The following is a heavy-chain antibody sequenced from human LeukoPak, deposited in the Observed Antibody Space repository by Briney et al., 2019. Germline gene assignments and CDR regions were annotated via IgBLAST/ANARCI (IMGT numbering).Heavy chain of an antibody. Sequence: GGSLRLSCAASEFTFSTYAMNWVRQAPGKGLEWVSAISGSGGSTYYADSVKGRFTISRDNSKNTLYLQMNSLRAEDTAVYYCARVGGSSWSYYYYYYMDVWGKGATVTVSS. CDR3: ARVGGSSWSYYYYYYMDV. V-gene: IGHV3-23*01. D-gene: IGHD6-13*01. CDR1: EFTFSTYA. CDR2: ISGSGGST. J-gene: IGHJ6*03.